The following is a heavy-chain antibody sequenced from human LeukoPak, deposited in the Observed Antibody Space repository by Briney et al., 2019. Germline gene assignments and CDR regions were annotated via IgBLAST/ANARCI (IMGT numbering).Heavy chain of an antibody. V-gene: IGHV4-30-4*01. CDR1: GDSISSGENY. CDR2: IFYSGST. D-gene: IGHD4-17*01. CDR3: ARVGDYGRDSVGPFDY. J-gene: IGHJ4*02. Sequence: PSETLSLTCTVSGDSISSGENYWTWIRQPPGKGLEWIGNIFYSGSTSYNPSLKSRVAISVDMSKNQFSLKLSSLTAADTAVYYCARVGDYGRDSVGPFDYWGQGTLVTVSS.